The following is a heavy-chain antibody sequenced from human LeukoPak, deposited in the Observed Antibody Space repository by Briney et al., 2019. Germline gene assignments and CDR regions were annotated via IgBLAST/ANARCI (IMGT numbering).Heavy chain of an antibody. CDR1: GGSISSGDYY. CDR3: ARTTVTMDLADY. D-gene: IGHD4-17*01. Sequence: SETLSLTCNVSGGSISSGDYYWSWIRQPPGKGLEWIGYIYYSGSTYYNPSLKSRVTISVDTSKNQFSLKLSSVTAADTAVYYCARTTVTMDLADYWGQGTLVTVSS. CDR2: IYYSGST. J-gene: IGHJ4*02. V-gene: IGHV4-30-4*01.